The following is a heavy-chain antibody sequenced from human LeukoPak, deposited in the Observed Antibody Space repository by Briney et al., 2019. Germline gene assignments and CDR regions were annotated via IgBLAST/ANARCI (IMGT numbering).Heavy chain of an antibody. V-gene: IGHV4-34*01. CDR2: VNHSGST. D-gene: IGHD1-26*01. CDR1: GGSFSGYY. J-gene: IGHJ6*02. Sequence: SETLSLTCAVYGGSFSGYYWTWIRQPPGKGLEWIGEVNHSGSTTYNPSLKSRVTISVDTSENQLSLKLTSVTAADTAVYYCARGRASMNYYYGVDVWGQGTTVIVSS. CDR3: ARGRASMNYYYGVDV.